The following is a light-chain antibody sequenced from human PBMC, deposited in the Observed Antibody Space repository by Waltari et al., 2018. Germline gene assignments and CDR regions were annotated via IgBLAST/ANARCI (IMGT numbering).Light chain of an antibody. CDR2: WAS. J-gene: IGKJ5*01. Sequence: DIVMTQSPDSLAVSLGERATIHCKSSQSVLFSSNNKNYLAWYQQKPGQPPKLLIYWASSREGGVPDRFSGSGSGTDFTLTISSLEAEDVAVYYCQQYRITPLTFGQGTRLEIK. V-gene: IGKV4-1*01. CDR3: QQYRITPLT. CDR1: QSVLFSSNNKNY.